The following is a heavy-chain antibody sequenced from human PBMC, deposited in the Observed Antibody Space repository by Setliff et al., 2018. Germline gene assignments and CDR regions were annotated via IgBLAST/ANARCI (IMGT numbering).Heavy chain of an antibody. D-gene: IGHD6-19*01. Sequence: GGSLRLSCATSGFTFSDYYMSWIRQTPGKGLEWVAYISSSGSLRYYPDSVKGRFTISRDNAKKSVDLQMNSLRAEDTAVYYCATKAVAGTGGQGTLVTVSS. CDR2: ISSSGSLR. CDR1: GFTFSDYY. V-gene: IGHV3-11*01. CDR3: ATKAVAGT. J-gene: IGHJ4*02.